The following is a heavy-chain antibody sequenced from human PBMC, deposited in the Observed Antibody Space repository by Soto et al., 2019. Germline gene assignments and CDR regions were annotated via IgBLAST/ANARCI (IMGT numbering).Heavy chain of an antibody. CDR1: GFTFSSYS. CDR3: ARDQDIVVAPGAYGMDV. Sequence: PGGSLRLSCAASGFTFSSYSMNWVRQAPGKGLEWVSSISSSSSYIYYADSVKGRFTISRDNAKNSLYLQMNSLRDEDTAVYYCARDQDIVVAPGAYGMDVWGQGTTVTVS. D-gene: IGHD2-2*01. V-gene: IGHV3-21*01. J-gene: IGHJ6*02. CDR2: ISSSSSYI.